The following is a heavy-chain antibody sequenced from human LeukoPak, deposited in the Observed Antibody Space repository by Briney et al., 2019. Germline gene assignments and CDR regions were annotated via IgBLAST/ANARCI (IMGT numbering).Heavy chain of an antibody. CDR3: ATTHRANYYGSGSYPVPWDY. CDR1: GGSISSSSYY. Sequence: SETLSLTCTVSGGSISSSSYYWGWIRQPPGTGLEWIGSIYYSGSTYYNPSLKSRVTISVDTSKNQFSLKLSSVTAADTAVYYCATTHRANYYGSGSYPVPWDYWGQGTLVTVSS. D-gene: IGHD3-10*01. V-gene: IGHV4-39*01. CDR2: IYYSGST. J-gene: IGHJ4*02.